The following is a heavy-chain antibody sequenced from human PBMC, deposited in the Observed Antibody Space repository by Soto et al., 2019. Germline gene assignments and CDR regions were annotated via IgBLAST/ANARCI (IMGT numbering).Heavy chain of an antibody. V-gene: IGHV4-34*01. CDR2: INHSGST. CDR1: GGSFSGYY. J-gene: IGHJ6*02. Sequence: SETLSLTCAVYGGSFSGYYWSWIRQPPGKGLEWIGEINHSGSTNYNPSLKSRVTISVDTSKNQFSLKLSSVTAADTAVYYCASGLTTVTRYYYYGMDVWGQGTTVT. D-gene: IGHD4-17*01. CDR3: ASGLTTVTRYYYYGMDV.